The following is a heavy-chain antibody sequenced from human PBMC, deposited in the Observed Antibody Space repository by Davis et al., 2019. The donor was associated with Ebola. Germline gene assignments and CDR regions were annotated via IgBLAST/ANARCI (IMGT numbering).Heavy chain of an antibody. J-gene: IGHJ3*01. CDR2: IKQDGSDR. Sequence: PAGSLTLSCEASGFTFTDYYISWVRQAPGKGLEWVANIKQDGSDRFYVDSVKGRFTISRDNARNSVYLQMTNLRVDDTAVYYCATDSPFDFWGQGTMVSVSS. CDR3: ATDSPFDF. CDR1: GFTFTDYY. V-gene: IGHV3-7*03.